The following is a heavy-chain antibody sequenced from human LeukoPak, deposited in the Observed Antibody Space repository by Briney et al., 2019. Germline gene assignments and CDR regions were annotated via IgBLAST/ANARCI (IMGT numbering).Heavy chain of an antibody. V-gene: IGHV1-18*01. D-gene: IGHD6-19*01. CDR2: ISAYNGNT. Sequence: ASVKVSCKASGYTFTSYGISWVRQAPGQGLEWMGWISAYNGNTNYAQKFQGRVTMTRDTSITTAYMELRSLTSADTAVYYCARGTPSGWYGAVYWGQGSLVTVSS. CDR1: GYTFTSYG. CDR3: ARGTPSGWYGAVY. J-gene: IGHJ4*02.